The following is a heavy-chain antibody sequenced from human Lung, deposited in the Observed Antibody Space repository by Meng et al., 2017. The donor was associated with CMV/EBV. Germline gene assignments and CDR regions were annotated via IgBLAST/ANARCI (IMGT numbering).Heavy chain of an antibody. V-gene: IGHV4-59*01. CDR3: ARMDRDFWSGYYPGGMDV. CDR1: GGPITNEY. CDR2: IHYSGSP. D-gene: IGHD3-3*01. J-gene: IGHJ6*02. Sequence: GSLRLXCTVSGGPITNEYWNWIRQPPGKGLEWIGYIHYSGSPDYNPSLKSRVTISVDMSKKQFSLNLRSVTAADTAVYYCARMDRDFWSGYYPGGMDVWGQGTTVTVSS.